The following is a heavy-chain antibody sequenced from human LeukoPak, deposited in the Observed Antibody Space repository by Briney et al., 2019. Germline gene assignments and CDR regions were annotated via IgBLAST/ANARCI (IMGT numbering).Heavy chain of an antibody. CDR1: GFTFSSYG. J-gene: IGHJ5*02. Sequence: GGSLRLSCAASGFTFSSYGMHWVRQAPGKGLERAAFIWYDGSNKYYADSVKGRFTISRDNSKNTLYLQMNSLRAEDTGVYYCAKDLAPTMPGVSSWYESWFDRWGQGTLVTVSS. CDR2: IWYDGSNK. D-gene: IGHD6-13*01. CDR3: AKDLAPTMPGVSSWYESWFDR. V-gene: IGHV3-30*02.